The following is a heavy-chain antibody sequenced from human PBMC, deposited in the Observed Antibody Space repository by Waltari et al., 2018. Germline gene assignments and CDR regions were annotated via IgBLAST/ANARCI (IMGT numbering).Heavy chain of an antibody. CDR3: ARVSGGYDW. CDR2: IIAIFGTA. Sequence: QVQLVQSGAGVKKPGSSVKVYSKASGGTFSRYAISWVRQTPGQGLWWIGGIIAIFGTANYSQKFQGIVTITTDESTSTSYMELSSLRSKDTSVYYCARVSGGYDWWGQGTLVTVSS. V-gene: IGHV1-69*05. D-gene: IGHD5-12*01. J-gene: IGHJ4*02. CDR1: GGTFSRYA.